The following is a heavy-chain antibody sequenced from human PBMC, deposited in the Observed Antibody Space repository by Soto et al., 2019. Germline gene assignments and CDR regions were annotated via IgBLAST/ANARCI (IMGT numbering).Heavy chain of an antibody. CDR1: GFTFSDHA. CDR2: VSIGGST. J-gene: IGHJ4*02. V-gene: IGHV3-23*01. Sequence: GGSLRLSCGASGFTFSDHAMSWVRRAPGKGLEWVAVVSIGGSTHYADSVRGRFTISRDNSKNTLSLQMNSLTAEDTAVYFCAKRRGAGGHFDYWGQGALVTVSS. D-gene: IGHD2-15*01. CDR3: AKRRGAGGHFDY.